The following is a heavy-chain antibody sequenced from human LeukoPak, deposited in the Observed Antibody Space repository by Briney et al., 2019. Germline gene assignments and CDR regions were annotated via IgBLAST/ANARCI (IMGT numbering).Heavy chain of an antibody. CDR2: NIRSFGKA. D-gene: IGHD2-21*02. J-gene: IGHJ4*02. CDR1: QGTFSSYA. CDR3: AYGGDFNY. Sequence: SVKVSCKPSQGTFSSYAISWVRQAPGQGLAWMGGNIRSFGKANYAQKFQGSVTINAEDSTNTADRELSSLGSEDTAVYYCAYGGDFNYWCRGTLVIVTS. V-gene: IGHV1-69*01.